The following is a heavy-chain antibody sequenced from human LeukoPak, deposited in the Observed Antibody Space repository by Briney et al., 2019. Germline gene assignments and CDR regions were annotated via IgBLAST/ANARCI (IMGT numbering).Heavy chain of an antibody. D-gene: IGHD5-24*01. CDR3: ARDTGDGYNPY. J-gene: IGHJ4*02. Sequence: GGSLRLSCAASGFTFSDYTMNWVRQAPGKGLEWVSSISSSSSYIYYADSVKGRFTISRDNAKNSLYLQMNSLRAEDTAVYYCARDTGDGYNPYWAQGTLVTVPS. CDR1: GFTFSDYT. V-gene: IGHV3-21*01. CDR2: ISSSSSYI.